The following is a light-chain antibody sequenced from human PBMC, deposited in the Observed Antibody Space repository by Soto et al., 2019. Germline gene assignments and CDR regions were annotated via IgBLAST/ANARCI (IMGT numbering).Light chain of an antibody. CDR2: GAS. CDR3: QQYGSSPIT. J-gene: IGKJ5*01. CDR1: QSVSIN. V-gene: IGKV3-15*01. Sequence: EIVMTQSPATLSVSPGERATLSCRASQSVSINLAWYQQKPGQAPRLLIYGASTRATGIPARFSGSGSGTGFTLTISSLQSEDFAVYYCQQYGSSPITCGQGTRREIK.